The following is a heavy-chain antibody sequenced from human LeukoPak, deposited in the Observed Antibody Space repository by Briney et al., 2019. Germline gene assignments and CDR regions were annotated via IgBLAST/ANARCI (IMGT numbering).Heavy chain of an antibody. J-gene: IGHJ4*02. D-gene: IGHD1-26*01. CDR3: ASSVMGATSPSNLDS. CDR1: GGSISSGGYY. V-gene: IGHV4-61*08. CDR2: MYYSGTT. Sequence: PSETLSLTCTVSGGSISSGGYYWSWIRQPPGKRPEWLGYMYYSGTTNYNPSLKSRLTISTDVSKNQFSLRLNSVTTADTAVYYCASSVMGATSPSNLDSWGQGILATVSS.